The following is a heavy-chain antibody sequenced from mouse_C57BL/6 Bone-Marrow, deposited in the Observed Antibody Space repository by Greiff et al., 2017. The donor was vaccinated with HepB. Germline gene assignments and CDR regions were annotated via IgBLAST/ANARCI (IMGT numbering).Heavy chain of an antibody. CDR2: IRNKANNHAT. D-gene: IGHD1-1*01. V-gene: IGHV6-6*01. CDR1: GFTFSDAW. J-gene: IGHJ4*01. CDR3: TSIYLPGRDY. Sequence: EVKVEESGGGLVQPGGSMKLSCAASGFTFSDAWMDWVRQSPEKVLEWVAEIRNKANNHATYYAESVKGRFTISRDDSKSSVYLQMNSLRAEDTGIYCCTSIYLPGRDYWGQGASGTVSA.